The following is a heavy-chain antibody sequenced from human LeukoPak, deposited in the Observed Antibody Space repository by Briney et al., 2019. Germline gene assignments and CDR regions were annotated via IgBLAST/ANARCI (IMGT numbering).Heavy chain of an antibody. V-gene: IGHV3-49*04. CDR3: TYGYCSSTSCYNYYMDV. CDR2: IRSKAYGGTT. CDR1: GFTFGDYA. J-gene: IGHJ6*03. D-gene: IGHD2-2*01. Sequence: PGGSLRLSCTASGFTFGDYAMSWVRQAPGKGLEWVGFIRSKAYGGTTEYAASVKGRCTISRDDSKSIAYLQMNSLKTEDTAVYYCTYGYCSSTSCYNYYMDVWGKGTTVTISS.